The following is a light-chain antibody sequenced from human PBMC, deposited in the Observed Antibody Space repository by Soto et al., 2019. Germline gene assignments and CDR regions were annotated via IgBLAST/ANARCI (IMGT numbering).Light chain of an antibody. Sequence: QSVLTQPASVSGSPGQSITISCTGTSSDVGGYDYVSWYQQHPGKAPKLMIYEVSNRPSGVSSRFSGSKSGNTASLTISGLQAEDEADYYCTSYTSSNTVVFGGGTKATVL. CDR2: EVS. V-gene: IGLV2-14*01. CDR3: TSYTSSNTVV. J-gene: IGLJ2*01. CDR1: SSDVGGYDY.